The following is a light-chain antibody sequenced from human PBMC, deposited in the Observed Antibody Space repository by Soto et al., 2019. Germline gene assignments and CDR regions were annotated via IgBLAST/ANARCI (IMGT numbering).Light chain of an antibody. CDR3: QQSYSTPQT. Sequence: EIQMTQSPSSLSASVGDRVTITCRASQSISRYLNWYQQKQGKAPKLLIYAASSLQSGVPSRFSGSGSGTDGTITISSLQPEDGATYYCQQSYSTPQTFGQGTKVDIK. J-gene: IGKJ1*01. CDR1: QSISRY. V-gene: IGKV1-39*01. CDR2: AAS.